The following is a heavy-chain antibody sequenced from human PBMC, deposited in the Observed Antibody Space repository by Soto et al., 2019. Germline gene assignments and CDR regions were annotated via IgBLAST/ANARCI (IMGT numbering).Heavy chain of an antibody. D-gene: IGHD4-4*01. CDR3: ARGHYSNPL. CDR2: INADGSEK. J-gene: IGHJ4*02. V-gene: IGHV3-7*01. Sequence: EVELLESGGGLVPPGGSLRLSCAASTLTYSRFWMSWVRQAPGKGLEWVDNINADGSEKWYVDSVKGRFTISRDNANNSLYLQMDSLRVEDTAVYSCARGHYSNPLGGQGTLVTVSS. CDR1: TLTYSRFW.